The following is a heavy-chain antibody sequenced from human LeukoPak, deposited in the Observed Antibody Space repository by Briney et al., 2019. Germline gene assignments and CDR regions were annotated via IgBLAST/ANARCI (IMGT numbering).Heavy chain of an antibody. CDR3: ARGAGSLWLVQTYFDY. V-gene: IGHV3-30-3*01. CDR2: ISYDGSNK. D-gene: IGHD6-19*01. CDR1: GFTFSSYA. J-gene: IGHJ4*02. Sequence: GGSLRLSCAASGFTFSSYAMHWVRQAPGKGLEWVAVISYDGSNKYYADSVKGRFTISRDNSKNTLYLQMNSLRAEDTAVYYCARGAGSLWLVQTYFDYWGQGTLVTVSS.